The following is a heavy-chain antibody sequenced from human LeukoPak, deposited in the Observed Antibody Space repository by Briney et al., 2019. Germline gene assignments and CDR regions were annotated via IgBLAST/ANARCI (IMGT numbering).Heavy chain of an antibody. J-gene: IGHJ4*02. Sequence: GASVKVSCKASGYTFTGYYMHWVRQAPGQGLEWMGWINPNSGGTNYAQKFQGRVTMTRDTSISTAYMELSRLRSDDTAVYYCARDRRTTYYYGSGSYSLSEYFDYWGQGTLVTVSS. CDR1: GYTFTGYY. CDR2: INPNSGGT. D-gene: IGHD3-10*01. V-gene: IGHV1-2*02. CDR3: ARDRRTTYYYGSGSYSLSEYFDY.